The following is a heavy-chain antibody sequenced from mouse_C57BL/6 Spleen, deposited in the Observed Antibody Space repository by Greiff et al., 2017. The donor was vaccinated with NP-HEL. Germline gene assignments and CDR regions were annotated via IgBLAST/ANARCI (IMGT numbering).Heavy chain of an antibody. CDR1: GYAFTNYL. CDR3: ERSNWEAWFAY. D-gene: IGHD4-1*01. CDR2: INPGSGGT. Sequence: QVQLQQSGAELVRPGTSVKVSCKASGYAFTNYLIEWVKQRPGQGLEWIGVINPGSGGTNYNEKFKGKATLTADKSSSTAYMQLSSLTSEDSAVYFCERSNWEAWFAYWGQGTLVTVSA. V-gene: IGHV1-54*01. J-gene: IGHJ3*01.